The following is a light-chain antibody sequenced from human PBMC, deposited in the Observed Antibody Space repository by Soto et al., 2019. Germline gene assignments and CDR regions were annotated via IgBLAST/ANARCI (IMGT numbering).Light chain of an antibody. CDR3: QQRSNWLT. Sequence: EIVLTQSPATLSLSPGERATLSFSASQIVSGYLAWYQQKPGQPPRLLIYDVSNRATGVPTRCSGSGSGTDFTVTISCLEPEEFAVYYCQQRSNWLTFGGGTKVEIK. CDR1: QIVSGY. CDR2: DVS. V-gene: IGKV3-11*01. J-gene: IGKJ4*01.